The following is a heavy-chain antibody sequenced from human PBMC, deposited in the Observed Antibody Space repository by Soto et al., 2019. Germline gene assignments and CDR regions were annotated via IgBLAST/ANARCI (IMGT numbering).Heavy chain of an antibody. V-gene: IGHV4-59*08. D-gene: IGHD5-18*01. CDR2: IYNGNT. J-gene: IGHJ4*02. CDR1: GGSISGYW. Sequence: PSETLSLTCTISGGSISGYWWTWIRQSPGKGLDYIGYIYNGNTNYNPPLNSRVTISVDTSKNHFSLQLNSVTAADTAVSYCARLDAYNYGYDYWGQGTLVTVSS. CDR3: ARLDAYNYGYDY.